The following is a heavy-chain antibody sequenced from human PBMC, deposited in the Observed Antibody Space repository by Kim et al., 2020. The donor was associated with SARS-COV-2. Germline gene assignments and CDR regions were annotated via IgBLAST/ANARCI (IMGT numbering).Heavy chain of an antibody. V-gene: IGHV3-7*03. CDR1: GFTFNRYW. J-gene: IGHJ4*02. CDR2: INQDGSEK. Sequence: GGSLRLSCAASGFTFNRYWMSWVRQAPGKGLEWVANINQDGSEKYYVESVKGRFTISRDNAENSLYLQMNSLRAEDTAVYYCARGDDSSGDYWGQGTLVTVSS. CDR3: ARGDDSSGDY. D-gene: IGHD3-22*01.